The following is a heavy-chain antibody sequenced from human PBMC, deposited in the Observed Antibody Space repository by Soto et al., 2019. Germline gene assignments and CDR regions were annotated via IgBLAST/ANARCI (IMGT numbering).Heavy chain of an antibody. CDR3: ATRGGYCISTSCYRGMDV. V-gene: IGHV1-69*08. CDR1: GGTFSSYT. D-gene: IGHD2-2*03. Sequence: SVKVSCKASGGTFSSYTISWVRQAPGQGLEWMGRIIPILGTANYAQKFQGRVTITADESTSTAYMELSSLRSEDTAVYYCATRGGYCISTSCYRGMDVWGQGTTVTVSS. J-gene: IGHJ6*02. CDR2: IIPILGTA.